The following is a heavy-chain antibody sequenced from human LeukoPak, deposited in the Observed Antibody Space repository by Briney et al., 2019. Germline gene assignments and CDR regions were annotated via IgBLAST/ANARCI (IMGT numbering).Heavy chain of an antibody. J-gene: IGHJ6*02. CDR2: INHSGST. CDR1: GGSFSGYY. CDR3: ARASSSSDYYYGMDV. Sequence: TSQTLSLTCAVYGGSFSGYYWSWIRQPPGKGLEWIGEINHSGSTNYNPSLKSRVTISVDTSKNQFSLKLSSVTAADTAVYYCARASSSSDYYYGMDVWGQGTTVTVSS. V-gene: IGHV4-34*01. D-gene: IGHD2-2*01.